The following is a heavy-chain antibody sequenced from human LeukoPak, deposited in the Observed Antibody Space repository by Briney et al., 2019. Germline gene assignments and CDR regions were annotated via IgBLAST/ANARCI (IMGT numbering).Heavy chain of an antibody. CDR3: ARLPRGDYGGGH. CDR2: IWYDGSNK. CDR1: GFTFSSYG. Sequence: GRSLRLSCAASGFTFSSYGMHWVRQAPGKGLEWVAVIWYDGSNKYYADSVKGRFTISRDNSKNTLYLQMNSLRAEDTAVYYCARLPRGDYGGGHWGQGTLVTVSS. D-gene: IGHD4-23*01. V-gene: IGHV3-33*01. J-gene: IGHJ4*02.